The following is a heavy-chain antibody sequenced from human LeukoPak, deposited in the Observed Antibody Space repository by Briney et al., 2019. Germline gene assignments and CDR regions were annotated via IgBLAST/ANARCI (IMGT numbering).Heavy chain of an antibody. D-gene: IGHD3-10*01. CDR1: GFTFGSYS. CDR2: ISSSSSTI. CDR3: ARVWRHYGSGSKVGY. Sequence: GGSLRLSCAVSGFTFGSYSMNWVRQAPGKGLEWVSYISSSSSTIYYADSVKGQFTISRDNDKNSLYLQMNSLRAEDTAVYYCARVWRHYGSGSKVGYWGQGTLVTVSS. J-gene: IGHJ4*02. V-gene: IGHV3-48*04.